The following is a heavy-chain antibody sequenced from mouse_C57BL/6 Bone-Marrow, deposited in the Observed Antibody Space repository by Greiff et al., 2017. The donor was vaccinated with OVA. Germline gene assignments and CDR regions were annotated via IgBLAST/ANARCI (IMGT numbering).Heavy chain of an antibody. CDR2: ISDGGSYT. J-gene: IGHJ4*01. CDR3: ARDQPTLRYYAMDY. V-gene: IGHV5-4*01. Sequence: EVKLMESGGGLVKPGGSLKLSCAASGFTFSSYAMSWVRQTPEKRQEWVATISDGGSYTYYPDNVKGRFTISRDNAKNNLYLQMSHLKSEDTAMYYCARDQPTLRYYAMDYWGQGTSVTVSS. D-gene: IGHD6-5*01. CDR1: GFTFSSYA.